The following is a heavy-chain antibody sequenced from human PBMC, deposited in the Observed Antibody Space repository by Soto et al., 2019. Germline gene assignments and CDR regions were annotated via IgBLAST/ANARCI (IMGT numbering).Heavy chain of an antibody. CDR1: GGSISSRNW. CDR2: IYHSGST. CDR3: ARTALYTYYYYGMDV. D-gene: IGHD3-16*01. J-gene: IGHJ6*02. V-gene: IGHV4-4*02. Sequence: PSETLSLTCAVSGGSISSRNWWSCVRQPPGKGLEWIGEIYHSGSTNYNPSLKSRVTISVDKSKNQFSLKLSSVTAADTAVYYCARTALYTYYYYGMDVWGQGTTVTVSS.